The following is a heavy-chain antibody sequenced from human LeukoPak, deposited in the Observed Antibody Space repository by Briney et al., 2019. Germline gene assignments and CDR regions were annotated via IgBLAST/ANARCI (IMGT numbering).Heavy chain of an antibody. D-gene: IGHD7-27*01. Sequence: GESLKISCKGSGYSFTNYWIGWVCQAPGKGLEWISYISSSGSIIYYADSVKGRFTISRDNAKRSLFLQMNSLRVEDTAVYYCARTMWGFDYWGQGTLVTVSS. J-gene: IGHJ4*02. V-gene: IGHV3-11*04. CDR3: ARTMWGFDY. CDR2: ISSSGSII. CDR1: GYSFTNYW.